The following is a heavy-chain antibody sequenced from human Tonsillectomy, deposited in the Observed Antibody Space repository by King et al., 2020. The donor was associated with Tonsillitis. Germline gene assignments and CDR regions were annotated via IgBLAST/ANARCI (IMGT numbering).Heavy chain of an antibody. CDR1: GFTFDDYA. CDR3: AKDGGGTGYSSNWYFDY. J-gene: IGHJ4*02. CDR2: ISWNSGSL. Sequence: VQLVESGGGLVQPGRSLRLSCAASGFTFDDYAMHWVRHAPGKGLEWVSGISWNSGSLGYADSVKGRFTISRDNAKNSLYLQMNSLRAEDTALYYCAKDGGGTGYSSNWYFDYWGQGTLVTVSS. V-gene: IGHV3-9*01. D-gene: IGHD6-13*01.